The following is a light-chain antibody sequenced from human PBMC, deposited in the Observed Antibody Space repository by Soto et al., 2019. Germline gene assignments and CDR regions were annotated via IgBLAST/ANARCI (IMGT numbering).Light chain of an antibody. CDR1: SSNIGKNY. CDR3: GTWDSSLSAGV. V-gene: IGLV1-51*02. Sequence: QSVLTQPPSVSAAPGQKVTVSCSGSSSNIGKNYVSWYQHLPGTAPKLLIYENNKRPSGIPDRFSGSKSGTSATLGITGLQTRDEADYYCGTWDSSLSAGVFGGGTKLTVL. CDR2: ENN. J-gene: IGLJ3*02.